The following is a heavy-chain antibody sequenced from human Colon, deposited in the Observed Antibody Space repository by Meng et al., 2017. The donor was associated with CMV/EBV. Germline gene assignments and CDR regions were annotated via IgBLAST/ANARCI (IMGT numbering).Heavy chain of an antibody. D-gene: IGHD2-2*01. J-gene: IGHJ5*02. CDR3: AKVNTQYCSSVSCPKGGFDP. V-gene: IGHV3-30*02. CDR1: GFTFSSYA. Sequence: GESLKISCAASGFTFSSYAMNWVRQAPGKGLEWVAFIRYDGSSSLYADSVRGRFSISRDNSKNTLYLQMKNLRPEDTALYYCAKVNTQYCSSVSCPKGGFDPWGQGTRVTVSS. CDR2: IRYDGSSS.